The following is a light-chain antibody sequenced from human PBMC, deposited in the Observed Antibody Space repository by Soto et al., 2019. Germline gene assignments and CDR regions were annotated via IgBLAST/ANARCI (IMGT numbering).Light chain of an antibody. CDR1: NTDVGGYNY. CDR3: SSYAGTYNSLV. V-gene: IGLV2-8*01. Sequence: QSALTQPPSASGSPGQSVTISCTGTNTDVGGYNYVSWYQQHPGKAPKLMIYEVTKRPSGVPDRFSGSKSGNTASLTVSGLQAEDEAEYYCSSYAGTYNSLVFGPGTKVTVL. J-gene: IGLJ1*01. CDR2: EVT.